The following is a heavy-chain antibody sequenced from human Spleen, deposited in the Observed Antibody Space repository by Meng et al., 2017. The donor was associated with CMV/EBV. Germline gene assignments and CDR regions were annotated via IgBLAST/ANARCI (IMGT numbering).Heavy chain of an antibody. J-gene: IGHJ4*02. Sequence: GESLKISCAASRFTFSDYYMSWIRQAPGKGLEWVSYISPGGSTIYYADSVKGRFTISRDNAKNSLYLQMNSLRTEDTALYYCAKDIGPIITYFDYWGQGTLVTVSS. CDR2: ISPGGSTI. V-gene: IGHV3-11*01. D-gene: IGHD5-24*01. CDR1: RFTFSDYY. CDR3: AKDIGPIITYFDY.